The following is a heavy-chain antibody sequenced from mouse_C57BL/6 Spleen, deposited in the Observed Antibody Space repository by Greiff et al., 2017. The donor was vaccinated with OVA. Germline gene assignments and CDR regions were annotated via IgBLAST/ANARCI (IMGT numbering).Heavy chain of an antibody. CDR1: GYTFTSYW. V-gene: IGHV1-61*01. CDR2: IYPSDSET. J-gene: IGHJ2*01. Sequence: QVQLQQPGAELVRPGSSVKLSCKASGYTFTSYWMDWVKQRPGQGLEWIGNIYPSDSETHYNQKFTDKATLTVDKSSSTAYMQLSSLTSEDSAVYYCARHYYGSSPFDYWGQGTTLTVSS. D-gene: IGHD1-1*01. CDR3: ARHYYGSSPFDY.